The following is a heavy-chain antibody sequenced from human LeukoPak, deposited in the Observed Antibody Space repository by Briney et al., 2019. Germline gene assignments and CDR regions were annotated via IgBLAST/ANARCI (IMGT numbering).Heavy chain of an antibody. V-gene: IGHV1-8*01. CDR2: MNPNSGNT. Sequence: EASVKVSCKASGYTFTSYDINWVRQATGQGLEWMGWMNPNSGNTGYAQKFQGRVTMTRNTSVSTAYMELSSLRSEDTAVYYCARGSVIVRGVKGVFDPWGQGTLVTVSS. J-gene: IGHJ5*02. CDR1: GYTFTSYD. D-gene: IGHD3-10*01. CDR3: ARGSVIVRGVKGVFDP.